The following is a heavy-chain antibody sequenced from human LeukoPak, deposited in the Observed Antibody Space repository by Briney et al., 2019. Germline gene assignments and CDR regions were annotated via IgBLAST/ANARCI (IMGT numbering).Heavy chain of an antibody. D-gene: IGHD3-3*01. J-gene: IGHJ4*02. CDR2: IIPIFGTA. CDR3: ASTIFGVVIIVPYFDY. Sequence: ASVKVSCKASGGTFSSYAISWVRQAPGQGLEWMGGIIPIFGTANYAQKFQGRVTITADESTSTAHMELSSLRSEDTAVYYCASTIFGVVIIVPYFDYWGQGALVTVSS. V-gene: IGHV1-69*13. CDR1: GGTFSSYA.